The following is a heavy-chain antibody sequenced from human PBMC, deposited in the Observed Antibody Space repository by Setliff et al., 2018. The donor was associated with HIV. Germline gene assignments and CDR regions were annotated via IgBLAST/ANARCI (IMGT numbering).Heavy chain of an antibody. CDR1: GGSISSHY. D-gene: IGHD3-10*01. Sequence: SETLSLTCTVSGGSISSHYWSWIRQPPGKGLEWIGYIYYSGSTNYNPPLKSRVTITVDTSKNQFSLKLSSVTAADTAVYYCARDGPLEGSYRYYYYYMDVWGKGTTVTVSS. CDR2: IYYSGST. CDR3: ARDGPLEGSYRYYYYYMDV. V-gene: IGHV4-59*11. J-gene: IGHJ6*03.